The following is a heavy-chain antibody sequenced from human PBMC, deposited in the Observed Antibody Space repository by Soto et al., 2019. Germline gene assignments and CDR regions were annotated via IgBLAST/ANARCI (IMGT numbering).Heavy chain of an antibody. V-gene: IGHV4-59*01. CDR1: GGSTSSYY. J-gene: IGHJ4*02. CDR3: ARGGYFDWFHFDY. D-gene: IGHD3-9*01. Sequence: PSETLSLTCTVSGGSTSSYYWSWIRQPPGKGLEWIGYIYYSGSTNYNPSLKSRVTISVDTSKNQFSLKLSSVTAADTAVYYCARGGYFDWFHFDYWGQGTLVTVSS. CDR2: IYYSGST.